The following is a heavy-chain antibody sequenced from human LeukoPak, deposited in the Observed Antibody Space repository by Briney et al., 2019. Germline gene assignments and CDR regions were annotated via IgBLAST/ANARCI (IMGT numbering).Heavy chain of an antibody. CDR3: AKVADGEPDFWSGSNYYYMDV. J-gene: IGHJ6*03. Sequence: PGGSLRLSCAASGFTFSSYAMSWVRQAPGKGLEWVSAISGSGGSTYYADSVKGRFTISRDNSKNTLYLQMNSLRAEDTAVYYCAKVADGEPDFWSGSNYYYMDVWGKGTTVTVSS. CDR2: ISGSGGST. CDR1: GFTFSSYA. D-gene: IGHD3-3*01. V-gene: IGHV3-23*01.